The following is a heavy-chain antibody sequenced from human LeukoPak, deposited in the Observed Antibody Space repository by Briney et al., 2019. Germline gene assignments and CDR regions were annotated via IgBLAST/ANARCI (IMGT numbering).Heavy chain of an antibody. Sequence: SETLSLTCTVSGGSISGYYWSWIRQPPGKGLEWIGYIYNSGSTSYSPSPKSRVTISVDTSKNQFSLKLSSVTAADTAVSYCAAITGTKSGALDIWGRGTMVTVSS. CDR2: IYNSGST. CDR3: AAITGTKSGALDI. CDR1: GGSISGYY. J-gene: IGHJ3*02. V-gene: IGHV4-4*09. D-gene: IGHD1-7*01.